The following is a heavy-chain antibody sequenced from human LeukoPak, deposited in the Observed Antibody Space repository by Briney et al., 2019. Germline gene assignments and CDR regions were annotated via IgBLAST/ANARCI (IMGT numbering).Heavy chain of an antibody. CDR3: ARGWYFDY. J-gene: IGHJ4*02. V-gene: IGHV4-59*01. CDR2: IYYSGST. Sequence: SETLSLTCTVSGGSISSYYWSWIRQPPGKGLEWIGYIYYSGSTNYNPSLKSRVTISVDTSKNQFSLKLSSVTAADTAVYYCARGWYFDYWGQGTLVTVSP. CDR1: GGSISSYY.